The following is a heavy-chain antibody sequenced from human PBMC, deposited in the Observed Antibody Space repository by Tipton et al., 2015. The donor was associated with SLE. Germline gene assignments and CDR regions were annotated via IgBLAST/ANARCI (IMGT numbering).Heavy chain of an antibody. CDR1: GGSISSGGYY. CDR3: ARGALFSVTGLHRRYFDL. J-gene: IGHJ2*01. V-gene: IGHV4-31*03. Sequence: TLSLTCTVSGGSISSGGYYWTWIRQLPGKGLEWIGYIYYSGNTYYNPSLGSRLTISVDTSKDQFSLRLTSVTAADTAVYYCARGALFSVTGLHRRYFDLWGRGTLVIVSS. D-gene: IGHD2-21*02. CDR2: IYYSGNT.